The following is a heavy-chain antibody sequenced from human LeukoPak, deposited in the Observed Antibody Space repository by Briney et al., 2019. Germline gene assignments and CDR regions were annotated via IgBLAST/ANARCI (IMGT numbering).Heavy chain of an antibody. Sequence: GGSLRLSCAASGFSFSDYDMHWVRQAPGKGLEWVTFIRYDGTNTYADSVKGRFTISRDNSKNTVYLQMNSLTAEDTAVYYCARLGYYCSGGSCYLAYFEYWGQGTLVTVSS. CDR2: IRYDGTNT. D-gene: IGHD2-15*01. V-gene: IGHV3-30*02. CDR1: GFSFSDYD. J-gene: IGHJ4*02. CDR3: ARLGYYCSGGSCYLAYFEY.